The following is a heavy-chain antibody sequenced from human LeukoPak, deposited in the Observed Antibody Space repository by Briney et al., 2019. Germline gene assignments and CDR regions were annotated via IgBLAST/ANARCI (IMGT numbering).Heavy chain of an antibody. CDR3: ARSSLAVAGSVFNY. J-gene: IGHJ4*02. Sequence: ASVKVSCKASGYTFTSYGISWVRQAPGQGLEWIAWISTYNGNTHYAQKLQGRVTMTTDTSTSTAYMELRSLRSDDTAVYYCARSSLAVAGSVFNYWGQGTLVTVSS. D-gene: IGHD6-19*01. CDR1: GYTFTSYG. CDR2: ISTYNGNT. V-gene: IGHV1-18*01.